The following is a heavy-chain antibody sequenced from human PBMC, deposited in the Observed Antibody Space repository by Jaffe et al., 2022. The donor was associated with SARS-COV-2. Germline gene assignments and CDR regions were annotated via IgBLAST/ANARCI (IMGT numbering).Heavy chain of an antibody. Sequence: EVQLVESGGGLVKPGGSLRLSCAASGFTFSNAWMSWVRQAPGKGLEWVGRIKSKTDGGTTDYAAPVKGRFTISRDDSKNTLYLQMNSLKTEDTAVYYCTSRKSSGWYSYYYYYGMDVWGQGTTVTVSS. J-gene: IGHJ6*02. CDR2: IKSKTDGGTT. V-gene: IGHV3-15*01. D-gene: IGHD6-19*01. CDR3: TSRKSSGWYSYYYYYGMDV. CDR1: GFTFSNAW.